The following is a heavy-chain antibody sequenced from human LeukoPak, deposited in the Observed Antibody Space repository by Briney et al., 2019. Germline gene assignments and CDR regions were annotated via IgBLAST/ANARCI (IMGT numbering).Heavy chain of an antibody. Sequence: GGSLRLSCAASGFTFSSYSMNWVRQAPGKGLEWVSSISSSSSYIYYADSVKGRFTISRGNAKNSLYLQMNSLRAEDTAVYYCARDRGYSYGFGLDYWGQGTLVTVSS. J-gene: IGHJ4*02. CDR3: ARDRGYSYGFGLDY. CDR2: ISSSSSYI. CDR1: GFTFSSYS. D-gene: IGHD5-18*01. V-gene: IGHV3-21*01.